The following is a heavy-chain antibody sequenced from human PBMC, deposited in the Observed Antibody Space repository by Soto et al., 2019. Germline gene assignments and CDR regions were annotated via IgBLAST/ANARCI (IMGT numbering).Heavy chain of an antibody. Sequence: EVQLLESGGGLVQPGESLRLSCAASGFTFSSYAMSWVRQAPGKGLEWVSVISGSDDSTYYADSVKGRFTISRDNSKNTLYLQMNSMRAEVTAVYYSAKRSSSSTFDYWGQGTLVTVSS. D-gene: IGHD6-6*01. CDR3: AKRSSSSTFDY. V-gene: IGHV3-23*01. CDR1: GFTFSSYA. CDR2: ISGSDDST. J-gene: IGHJ4*02.